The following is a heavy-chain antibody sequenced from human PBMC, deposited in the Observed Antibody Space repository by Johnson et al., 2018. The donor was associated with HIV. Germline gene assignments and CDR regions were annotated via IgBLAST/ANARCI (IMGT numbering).Heavy chain of an antibody. Sequence: QVQLVESGGGLVKPGGSLRLSCAASGFTFSDYYMSWIRQAPGKGLEWVSAIGTAGDTYYPGSVKGRFTISRDNAKNSLYLQMNSLRAEDTAVYYCARGGGFYYYDSSGYYRRVGAFDIWGQGTMVTVSS. V-gene: IGHV3-11*06. CDR2: IGTAGDT. J-gene: IGHJ3*02. D-gene: IGHD3-22*01. CDR1: GFTFSDYY. CDR3: ARGGGFYYYDSSGYYRRVGAFDI.